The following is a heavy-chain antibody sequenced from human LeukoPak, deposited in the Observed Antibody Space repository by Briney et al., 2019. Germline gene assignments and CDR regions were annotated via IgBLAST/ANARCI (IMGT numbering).Heavy chain of an antibody. J-gene: IGHJ4*02. V-gene: IGHV4-4*07. CDR3: ARLYCSGGSCYQVDF. Sequence: SETLSLTCTVSGGSMSSYYWSWIRQPAGKVLEWIGRIYISGSTDYNPSLKSRVTISLDKSKNQFSLRLSSVTAADTAVYYCARLYCSGGSCYQVDFWGQGTLVTVSS. D-gene: IGHD2-15*01. CDR2: IYISGST. CDR1: GGSMSSYY.